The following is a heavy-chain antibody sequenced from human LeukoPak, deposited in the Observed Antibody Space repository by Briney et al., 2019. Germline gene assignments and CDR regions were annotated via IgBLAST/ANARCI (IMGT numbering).Heavy chain of an antibody. D-gene: IGHD1-14*01. J-gene: IGHJ4*02. V-gene: IGHV3-74*01. CDR3: ARDPPTVPIDY. CDR1: GFTFSSHW. Sequence: PGGSLRLSCAASGFTFSSHWMHWVRQAPGKGLEWVSRINSDGSITTYADSVKGRFTISRDNAKNTLYLQIKSLRAEDTAVYYCARDPPTVPIDYWGQGTLVTVSS. CDR2: INSDGSIT.